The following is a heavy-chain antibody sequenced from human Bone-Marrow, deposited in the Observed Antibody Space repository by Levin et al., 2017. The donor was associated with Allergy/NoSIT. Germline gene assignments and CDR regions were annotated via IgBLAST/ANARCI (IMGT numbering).Heavy chain of an antibody. CDR1: GYTIKKYG. V-gene: IGHV1-18*01. D-gene: IGHD2-2*01. J-gene: IGHJ6*04. CDR2: ISTYNGQT. CDR3: ASSHCSTTSCTGMDV. Sequence: ASVKVSCEASGYTIKKYGVNWVRQAPGQGLEWMGWISTYNGQTNIVQKFKGRLTMTTDASTTTAYMELRSLRSDDTAVYYCASSHCSTTSCTGMDVWGKGTTVTVSS.